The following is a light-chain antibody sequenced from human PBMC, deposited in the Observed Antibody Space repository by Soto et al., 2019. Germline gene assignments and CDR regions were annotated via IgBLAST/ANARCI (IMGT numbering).Light chain of an antibody. Sequence: QSVLTQPPSASGSPGQSVAISCTGTSSDVGAYKYVSWYQQHPGKAPKLLIFEVNERPSGVPDRFSGSKSGNTASLTVSGLQAEDEGDYYCHSYAGSNTWVFGGGTQLTVL. CDR1: SSDVGAYKY. V-gene: IGLV2-8*01. CDR2: EVN. J-gene: IGLJ3*02. CDR3: HSYAGSNTWV.